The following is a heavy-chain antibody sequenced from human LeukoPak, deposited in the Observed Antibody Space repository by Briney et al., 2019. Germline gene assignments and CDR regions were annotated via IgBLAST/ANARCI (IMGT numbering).Heavy chain of an antibody. V-gene: IGHV3-20*04. CDR1: GFIFNDYG. CDR3: ARAPQLAYFDY. Sequence: PGGSLRLSCPASGFIFNDYGMSWVRQAPGKGLEWVSGINWNGGSTGYADSVKGRFTISRDNAKNSLYLQMNSLRAEDTALYYCARAPQLAYFDYWGQGTLVTVSS. J-gene: IGHJ4*02. CDR2: INWNGGST.